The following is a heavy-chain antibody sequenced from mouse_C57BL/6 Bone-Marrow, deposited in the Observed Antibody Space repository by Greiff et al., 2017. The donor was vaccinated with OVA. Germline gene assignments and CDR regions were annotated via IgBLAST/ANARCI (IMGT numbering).Heavy chain of an antibody. J-gene: IGHJ1*03. CDR3: ARHNYGSSYWYFDV. D-gene: IGHD1-1*01. Sequence: DVKLVESGGGLVQPGGSLKLSCAASGFTFSDYYMYWVRQTPEKRLEWVAYISNGGGSTYYPDTVKGRFTISRDNAKNTLYLQMSRLKSEDTAMYYCARHNYGSSYWYFDVWGTGTTVTVSS. CDR2: ISNGGGST. CDR1: GFTFSDYY. V-gene: IGHV5-12*01.